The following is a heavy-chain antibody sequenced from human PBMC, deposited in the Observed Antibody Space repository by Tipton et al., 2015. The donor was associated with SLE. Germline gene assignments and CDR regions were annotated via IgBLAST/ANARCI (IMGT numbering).Heavy chain of an antibody. D-gene: IGHD3-10*01. CDR2: IFHSGST. CDR3: ASGFGELLIPQY. V-gene: IGHV4-38-2*01. Sequence: TLSLTCAVSGYSISSGYYWGWIRQPPGKGLDWIASIFHSGSTYYNPSLKSRVTISVDTSKNQFSLRLSSVTAADTAVYYCASGFGELLIPQYWGQGALVTVSS. CDR1: GYSISSGYY. J-gene: IGHJ4*02.